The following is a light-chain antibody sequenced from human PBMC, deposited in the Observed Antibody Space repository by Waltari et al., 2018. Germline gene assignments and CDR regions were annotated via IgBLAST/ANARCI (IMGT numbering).Light chain of an antibody. CDR1: GSNHRIHT. CDR3: AGWDDSLNGV. V-gene: IGLV1-44*01. CDR2: RDN. Sequence: QSVLTQPPSASGTPGRRVPIPFSGSGSNHRIHTFNWYRQVPGTAPELLIYRDNQRPSGVPDRFSGSKSGTSASLAISGLQSEDEADYYCAGWDDSLNGVFGGGTKLTVL. J-gene: IGLJ3*02.